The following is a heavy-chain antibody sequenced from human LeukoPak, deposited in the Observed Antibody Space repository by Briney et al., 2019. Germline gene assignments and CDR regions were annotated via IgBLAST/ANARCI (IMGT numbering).Heavy chain of an antibody. J-gene: IGHJ3*02. D-gene: IGHD3-22*01. Sequence: PSETLSLTCAVSGYSISSGYYWGWIRQPPGRGLEWIANIYHSGSTYYNPSLKSPVTISVDTSKHQFSLKLSSVTAADTAVYYCARATGYYYDNSGRNAFDIWGQGTMVTVSS. CDR1: GYSISSGYY. CDR2: IYHSGST. CDR3: ARATGYYYDNSGRNAFDI. V-gene: IGHV4-38-2*01.